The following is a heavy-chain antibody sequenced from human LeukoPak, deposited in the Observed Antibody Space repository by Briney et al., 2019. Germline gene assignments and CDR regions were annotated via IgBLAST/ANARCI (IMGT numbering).Heavy chain of an antibody. CDR3: AADGEDRISYYYYYYGMDV. Sequence: GASVKVSCKASGYTFTSSAVQWVRQARGQRLEWIGWIVVGSGNTNYAQKFQERVTITRDMSTSTAYMELSSLRSEDTAVYYCAADGEDRISYYYYYYGMDVWGQGTTVIVSS. J-gene: IGHJ6*02. CDR1: GYTFTSSA. V-gene: IGHV1-58*01. CDR2: IVVGSGNT.